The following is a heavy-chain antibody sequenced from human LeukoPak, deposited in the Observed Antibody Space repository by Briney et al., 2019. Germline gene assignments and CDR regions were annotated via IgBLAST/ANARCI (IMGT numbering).Heavy chain of an antibody. CDR1: GFTFSSYA. CDR3: AKADSSSWFTFDY. V-gene: IGHV3-23*01. J-gene: IGHJ4*02. D-gene: IGHD6-13*01. CDR2: ISGGGGTT. Sequence: PGGSLRLSCAASGFTFSSYAMSWVRQAPGKGLEWVSAISGGGGTTYYADSVKGRFTISRDNSKNTLYLQMNSLRAEDTAVYYCAKADSSSWFTFDYWDQGTLVTVSS.